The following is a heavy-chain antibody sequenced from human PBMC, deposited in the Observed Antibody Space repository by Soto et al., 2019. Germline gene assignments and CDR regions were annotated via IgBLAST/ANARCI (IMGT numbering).Heavy chain of an antibody. CDR3: ARMKIVGVLYYYMDA. Sequence: QLQLQESGPGLVKPSETLSLTCTVSGDSISISSHYWGWIRQPPGKGLEWIANIYYSGSTYYNPSLKSRVTISLDTSKNQVSLKLGSVTAADTAVYYCARMKIVGVLYYYMDAWGQGTTVTVSS. J-gene: IGHJ6*03. D-gene: IGHD3-3*01. CDR1: GDSISISSHY. CDR2: IYYSGST. V-gene: IGHV4-39*01.